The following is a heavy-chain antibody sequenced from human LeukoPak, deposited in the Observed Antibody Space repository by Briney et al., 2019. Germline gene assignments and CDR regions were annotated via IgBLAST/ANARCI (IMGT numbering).Heavy chain of an antibody. Sequence: GGSLRLSCTASGFTFGDYAMSWVRQAPGKGREWVGFIRSKAYGGTTEYAASVKGRFTISRDYSKSIAYLQMNSLKTEDTAVYYCTRDRAIFGVVIIDLYGMDVWGQGTTVTVSS. D-gene: IGHD3-3*01. CDR2: IRSKAYGGTT. CDR3: TRDRAIFGVVIIDLYGMDV. J-gene: IGHJ6*02. CDR1: GFTFGDYA. V-gene: IGHV3-49*04.